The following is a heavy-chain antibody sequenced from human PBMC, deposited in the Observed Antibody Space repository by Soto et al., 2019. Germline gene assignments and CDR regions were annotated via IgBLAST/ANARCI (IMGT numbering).Heavy chain of an antibody. CDR3: AHAYCSGGSCYSDDAFDI. CDR2: IYWDDDK. V-gene: IGHV2-5*02. J-gene: IGHJ3*02. Sequence: QITLKESGPTLVKPTQPLTLTCTFSGFSLSTSGVGVGWIRQPQGKALEWLALIYWDDDKRYSPSLKSRLTITKDTSKNQVVLTMTNMDPVDTATYYCAHAYCSGGSCYSDDAFDIWGQETMVTVSS. D-gene: IGHD2-15*01. CDR1: GFSLSTSGVG.